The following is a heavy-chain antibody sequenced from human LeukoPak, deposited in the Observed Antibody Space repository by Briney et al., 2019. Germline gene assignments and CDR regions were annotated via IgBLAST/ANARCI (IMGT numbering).Heavy chain of an antibody. CDR1: GGSISSSSYD. V-gene: IGHV4-39*07. J-gene: IGHJ3*02. Sequence: SETLSLTCTVYGGSISSSSYDWGWLRQPPGKGLEWIGSIYYSGSTYYNPSLKSLVTISVDTSKNQFSLKLSSVTAADTAVYYCDALGIAVADDAFDIWGQGTMVTVSS. CDR3: DALGIAVADDAFDI. CDR2: IYYSGST. D-gene: IGHD6-19*01.